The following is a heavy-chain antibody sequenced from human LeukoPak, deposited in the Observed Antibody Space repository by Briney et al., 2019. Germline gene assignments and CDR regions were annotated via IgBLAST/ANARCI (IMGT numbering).Heavy chain of an antibody. J-gene: IGHJ3*02. CDR2: IYYSGST. D-gene: IGHD3-22*01. CDR3: ARVWGVTDFYDSRGAFDI. Sequence: SETLSLTCAVYGGSFSGYYWSWIRQPPGKGLEWIGYIYYSGSTNYNPSLKSRVSISVDTSKNQFSLKLNSVTAADTAVYYCARVWGVTDFYDSRGAFDIWGQGTMVTVSS. V-gene: IGHV4-59*01. CDR1: GGSFSGYY.